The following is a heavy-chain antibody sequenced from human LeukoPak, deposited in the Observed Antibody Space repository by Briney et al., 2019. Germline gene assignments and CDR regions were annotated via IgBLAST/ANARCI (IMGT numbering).Heavy chain of an antibody. CDR2: IYPGDSDT. D-gene: IGHD6-6*01. CDR1: GYSFTSYW. CDR3: ATWRVDSNSESTSYYFDY. Sequence: GESLKISCKGSGYSFTSYWIGWVRQMPGKGLEWMGIIYPGDSDTRYSPSFQGQVTISADKSISTAYLQWSSLKASDTAIYYCATWRVDSNSESTSYYFDYWGQGTLVTVSS. V-gene: IGHV5-51*01. J-gene: IGHJ4*02.